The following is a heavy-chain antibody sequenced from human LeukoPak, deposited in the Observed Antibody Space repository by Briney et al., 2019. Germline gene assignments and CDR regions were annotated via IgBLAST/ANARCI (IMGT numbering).Heavy chain of an antibody. J-gene: IGHJ4*02. D-gene: IGHD4-17*01. CDR1: GFTFSSYS. CDR2: MSNSGENT. CDR3: AKAASSGDDATHGDY. V-gene: IGHV3-33*05. Sequence: GGSLRLSCAASGFTFSSYSMQWVRQTPGKGLEWVGIMSNSGENTFYGEAVKGRFTISRDNSRNTLYLQMNSLRVEDTAVYYCAKAASSGDDATHGDYWGQGTLVTVSS.